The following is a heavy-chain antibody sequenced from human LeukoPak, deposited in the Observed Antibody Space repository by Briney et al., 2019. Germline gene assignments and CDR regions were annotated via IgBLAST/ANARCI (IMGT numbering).Heavy chain of an antibody. D-gene: IGHD3-22*01. J-gene: IGHJ4*02. CDR3: ARDVPSTMIVVVAGFDY. V-gene: IGHV1-18*01. CDR2: ISAYNGNT. CDR1: GYTFTSYG. Sequence: ASVRVSCKASGYTFTSYGISWVRQARGQGLEWMGWISAYNGNTNYVQKLQGRVTMTAYMELRSLRSDDTAVYYCARDVPSTMIVVVAGFDYWGQGTLVTVSS.